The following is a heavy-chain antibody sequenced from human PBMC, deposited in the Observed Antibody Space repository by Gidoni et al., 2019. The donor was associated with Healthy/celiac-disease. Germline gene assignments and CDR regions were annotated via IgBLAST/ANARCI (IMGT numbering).Heavy chain of an antibody. J-gene: IGHJ6*02. CDR1: GGTFSSYA. D-gene: IGHD4-4*01. Sequence: QLQLVQSGAEVQKPGSSVKVSCQASGGTFSSYAISWVRQAPGQGLEWMGGIIPIFGTANYAQKFQGRVTITADESTTTAYMELSSLRSEDTAVYYCARPTTVNYYYYGMDVWGQGTTVTVSS. V-gene: IGHV1-69*01. CDR2: IIPIFGTA. CDR3: ARPTTVNYYYYGMDV.